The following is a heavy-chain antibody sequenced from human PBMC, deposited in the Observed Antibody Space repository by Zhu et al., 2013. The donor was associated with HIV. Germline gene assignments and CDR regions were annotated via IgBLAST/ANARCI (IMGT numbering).Heavy chain of an antibody. V-gene: IGHV1-46*02. J-gene: IGHJ3*01. CDR1: GYTFNDHD. CDR2: LRLHSGRT. Sequence: QVHLAQSGADVKKPGASLKVSCRAFGYTFNDHDIHWVRQAPGQGLEWMGGLRLHSGRTSYAKKFQGRVTITADGSTSTIYMDLSSLRFEDTAVYFCAKDPGGXPFDVWGQGTAVIVSS. CDR3: AKDPGGXPFDV. D-gene: IGHD3-16*01.